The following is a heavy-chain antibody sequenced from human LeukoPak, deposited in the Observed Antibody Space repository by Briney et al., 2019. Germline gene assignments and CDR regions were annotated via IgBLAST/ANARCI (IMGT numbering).Heavy chain of an antibody. CDR3: ARVLLVYGDYTWGYFDY. V-gene: IGHV4-4*02. J-gene: IGHJ4*02. Sequence: SETLSLTCAVSGGSISSSNWWSWVRQPPGKGLEWIGEIYHSGSTNYNPSLKSRVTISVDKSKNQFSLKLSSVTAADTAVYYCARVLLVYGDYTWGYFDYWGQGTLVTVSS. CDR2: IYHSGST. CDR1: GGSISSSNW. D-gene: IGHD4-17*01.